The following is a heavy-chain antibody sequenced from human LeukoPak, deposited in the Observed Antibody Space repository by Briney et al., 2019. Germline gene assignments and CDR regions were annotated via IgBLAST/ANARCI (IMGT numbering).Heavy chain of an antibody. CDR2: IYSGGST. J-gene: IGHJ6*02. D-gene: IGHD6-13*01. CDR1: GFTVSRNY. Sequence: GGSLTLSCAASGFTVSRNYMNWVRQAPGKGLEWVSVIYSGGSTYYADSVKGRFTITRDNSKNTVYLQMNSLRAEDTAVYYCAIAGIAAAGRPYYYGMDVWGQGTTVTVSS. V-gene: IGHV3-53*01. CDR3: AIAGIAAAGRPYYYGMDV.